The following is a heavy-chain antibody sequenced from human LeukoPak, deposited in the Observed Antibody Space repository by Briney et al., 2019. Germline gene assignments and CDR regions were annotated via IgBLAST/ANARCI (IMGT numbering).Heavy chain of an antibody. D-gene: IGHD3-22*01. J-gene: IGHJ4*02. CDR1: GGSFSGYY. CDR3: VTYYFDSSGPKKNY. V-gene: IGHV4-34*01. Sequence: SETLSLTCAVYGGSFSGYYWSWIRQPPGKGLEWIGGINHSGSTNYNPSLKGRVTISVDTSKKQFSLKLSSVTAADTAVYYCVTYYFDSSGPKKNYWGQGTLVTVSS. CDR2: INHSGST.